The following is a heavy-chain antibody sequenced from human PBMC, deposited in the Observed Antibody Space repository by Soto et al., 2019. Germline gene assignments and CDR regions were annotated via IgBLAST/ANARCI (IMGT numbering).Heavy chain of an antibody. CDR3: ATAYGDSSWFDP. Sequence: SVKVSCKASGGTFSSYAISWVRQAPGQGLEWMGGIIPIFGTANYAQKFQGRVTITADESTSTAYMELSSLRSEDTAVYYCATAYGDSSWFDPWGQGTLVTVSS. CDR2: IIPIFGTA. D-gene: IGHD4-17*01. V-gene: IGHV1-69*13. J-gene: IGHJ5*02. CDR1: GGTFSSYA.